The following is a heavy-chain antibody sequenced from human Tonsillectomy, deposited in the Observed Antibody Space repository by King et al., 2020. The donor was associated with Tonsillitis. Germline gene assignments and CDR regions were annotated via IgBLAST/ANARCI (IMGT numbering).Heavy chain of an antibody. V-gene: IGHV3-30*04. CDR3: ARDLSTVAASNGLDA. Sequence: VQLVESGGGVFQPGRSLRLSCAASGFIFNNYEMDWVRQAPGKGLDWVALISSDGSKRNYADSLQGRFTITRDNSRNTLSLEMSSLSAEDTAVYHCARDLSTVAASNGLDAWGQGTTVTVSS. D-gene: IGHD6-19*01. CDR2: ISSDGSKR. J-gene: IGHJ6*02. CDR1: GFIFNNYE.